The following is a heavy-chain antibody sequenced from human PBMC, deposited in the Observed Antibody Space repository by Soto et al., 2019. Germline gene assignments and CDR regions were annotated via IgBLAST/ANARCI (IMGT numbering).Heavy chain of an antibody. CDR2: ISGSGGST. CDR3: AKDPSDSTADYFDY. V-gene: IGHV3-23*01. D-gene: IGHD3-22*01. CDR1: GFTFSSYA. J-gene: IGHJ4*02. Sequence: AGGSLRLSCAASGFTFSSYAMSWVRQAPGKGLEWVSAISGSGGSTYHADSVKGRFTTSRDNSKNTLYLQMNSLRAEDTAVYYCAKDPSDSTADYFDYWGQGTLVTVSS.